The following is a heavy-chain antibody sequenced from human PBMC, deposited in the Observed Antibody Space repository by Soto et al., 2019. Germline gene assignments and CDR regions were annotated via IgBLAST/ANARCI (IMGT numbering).Heavy chain of an antibody. D-gene: IGHD5-12*01. CDR1: GFTFSSYA. CDR3: ATQMATITFYFDY. CDR2: ISGSGGST. Sequence: GGSLRLSCAASGFTFSSYAMSWVRQAPGKGLEWVSAISGSGGSTYYADSVKGRFTISRDNSKNTLYLRMNSLRAEDTAVYYCATQMATITFYFDYWGQGTLVTVSS. V-gene: IGHV3-23*01. J-gene: IGHJ4*02.